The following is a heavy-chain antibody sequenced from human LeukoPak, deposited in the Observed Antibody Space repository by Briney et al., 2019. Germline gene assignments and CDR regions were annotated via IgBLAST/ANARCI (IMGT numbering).Heavy chain of an antibody. J-gene: IGHJ3*02. CDR1: AFTFSSYG. CDR2: ISGDGRDI. V-gene: IGHV3-23*01. CDR3: ARDVPDYYDSSGYAFDI. D-gene: IGHD3-22*01. Sequence: TGGSLRLSCAASAFTFSSYGMSWVRQAPGKGLEWVSAISGDGRDIFYADAVKGRFTISRDNSKNTLYLQMNSLRAEDTAVYYCARDVPDYYDSSGYAFDIWGQGTMVTVSS.